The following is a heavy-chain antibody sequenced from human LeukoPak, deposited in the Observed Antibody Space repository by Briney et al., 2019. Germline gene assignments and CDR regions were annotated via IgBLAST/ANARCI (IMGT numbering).Heavy chain of an antibody. CDR2: INQSGTT. CDR3: ARTSKSPYVYVWGSDQLPYLFDY. Sequence: PSETLSLTCAIYGGSFIDNYWSWIRQPPGKGLEWIGEINQSGTTNYNPSLKSPVTISVDTSTNQFSLKLSSVTAADTAVYYCARTSKSPYVYVWGSDQLPYLFDYWGQGTLVTVSS. J-gene: IGHJ4*02. CDR1: GGSFIDNY. D-gene: IGHD3-16*02. V-gene: IGHV4-34*01.